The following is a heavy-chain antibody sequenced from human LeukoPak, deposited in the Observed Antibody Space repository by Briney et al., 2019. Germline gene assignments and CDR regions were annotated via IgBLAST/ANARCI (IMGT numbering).Heavy chain of an antibody. Sequence: GGSLRLSCAASGFTFDDYGMSWVRQAPGKGLEWVSGINWNGGSTGYADSVKGRFTISRDNAKNSLYLQMNSLRAEDTAVYYCARDTVGDYYYYYMDVWGKGTTVTVSS. CDR1: GFTFDDYG. J-gene: IGHJ6*03. CDR2: INWNGGST. D-gene: IGHD1-26*01. CDR3: ARDTVGDYYYYYMDV. V-gene: IGHV3-20*04.